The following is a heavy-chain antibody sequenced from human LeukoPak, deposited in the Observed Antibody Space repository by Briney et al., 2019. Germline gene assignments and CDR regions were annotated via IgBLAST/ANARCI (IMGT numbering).Heavy chain of an antibody. D-gene: IGHD3-22*01. Sequence: ASVKVSCKASGYTFTGYYMHWVRQAPGQGLEWMGWINLNSGGTNYAQKFQGRVTMTRDTSISTAYMELSRLRSDDTAVYYCARVLQPYYDSSGYNNWFDPWGQGTLVTVSS. CDR3: ARVLQPYYDSSGYNNWFDP. J-gene: IGHJ5*02. CDR1: GYTFTGYY. CDR2: INLNSGGT. V-gene: IGHV1-2*02.